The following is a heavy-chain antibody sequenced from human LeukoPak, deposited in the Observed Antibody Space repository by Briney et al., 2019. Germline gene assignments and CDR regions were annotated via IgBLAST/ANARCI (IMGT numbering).Heavy chain of an antibody. CDR2: IYSSGST. CDR3: AGDYTSGWYSASTQPFDY. Sequence: SETLSLTCTVSGGSISSYYWSWIRQPAGKRLEWIGRIYSSGSTNYNPSLKSRVTMSVDTSKNQFSLRLSSVTASDTAVYDCAGDYTSGWYSASTQPFDYWVQGTLVTVSS. V-gene: IGHV4-4*07. CDR1: GGSISSYY. D-gene: IGHD6-19*01. J-gene: IGHJ4*02.